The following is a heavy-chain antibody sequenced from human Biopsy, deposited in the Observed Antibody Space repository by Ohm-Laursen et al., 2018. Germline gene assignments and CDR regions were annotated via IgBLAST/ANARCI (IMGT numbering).Heavy chain of an antibody. V-gene: IGHV1-2*02. D-gene: IGHD3-16*01. J-gene: IGHJ3*01. CDR3: ARDIMNRIAGLVARSDVFDV. CDR2: IRPNSWGT. Sequence: ASVKVSCKGSGYAVNDYFLHWLRQAPGQGPEWMGWIRPNSWGTNYAQKFQGRVTMTTDTSTSTVYLELRRLISDDTAVYYCARDIMNRIAGLVARSDVFDVWGQGTLVTVSS. CDR1: GYAVNDYF.